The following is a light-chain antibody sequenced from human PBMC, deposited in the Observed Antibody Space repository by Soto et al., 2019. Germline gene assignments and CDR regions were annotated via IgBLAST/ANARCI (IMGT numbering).Light chain of an antibody. Sequence: QSALTQPASVSGSPGQSVAISCTGTASDVGTYNLVSWYQQYPGKAPKLLIYEVTKRPSGVSNRFSASKSGDTASTTISGLQAEEEADYYCSSYVFSTTPHYPFGTGTKVTVL. V-gene: IGLV2-23*02. J-gene: IGLJ1*01. CDR2: EVT. CDR1: ASDVGTYNL. CDR3: SSYVFSTTPHYP.